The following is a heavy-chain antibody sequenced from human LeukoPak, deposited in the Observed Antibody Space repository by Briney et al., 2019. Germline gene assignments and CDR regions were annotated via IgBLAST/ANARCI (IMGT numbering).Heavy chain of an antibody. J-gene: IGHJ6*03. V-gene: IGHV1-69*13. CDR1: GYTFTSCG. D-gene: IGHD5-18*01. CDR2: IIPIFGTA. Sequence: VASVKVSCKASGYTFTSCGISWVRQAPGQGLEWMGGIIPIFGTANYAQKFQGRVTITADESTSTAYMELSSLRSEDTAVYFCGYSYGYDYYYMDVWGKGTTVTVSS. CDR3: GYSYGYDYYYMDV.